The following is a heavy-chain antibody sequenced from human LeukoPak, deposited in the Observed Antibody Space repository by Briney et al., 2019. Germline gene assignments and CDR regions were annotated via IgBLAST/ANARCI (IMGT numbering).Heavy chain of an antibody. Sequence: SVKVSCKASGYTFTSYYMHWVRQAPGQGLEWMGGIIPIFGTANYAQKFQGRVTITADESTSTAYMELSSLRSEDTAVYYCARGPHCGGDCYLYYYYYYMDVWGKGTTVTISS. J-gene: IGHJ6*03. CDR2: IIPIFGTA. D-gene: IGHD2-21*02. V-gene: IGHV1-69*13. CDR3: ARGPHCGGDCYLYYYYYYMDV. CDR1: GYTFTSYY.